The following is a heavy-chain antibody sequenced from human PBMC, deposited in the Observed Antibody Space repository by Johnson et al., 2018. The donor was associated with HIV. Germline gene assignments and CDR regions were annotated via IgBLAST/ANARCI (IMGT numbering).Heavy chain of an antibody. CDR1: GFTFDDYG. J-gene: IGHJ3*02. CDR2: INWNSGRT. Sequence: VQLVESGGGVVRPGDSLRLSCVASGFTFDDYGMNWVRLVPGKGLEWVAGINWNSGRTGYADSVKGRFTISRDNAKNSLYLQMNSLRAEDTALYYCARSVGYYDSSAYYYVDAFDIWGQGTMVTVSS. CDR3: ARSVGYYDSSAYYYVDAFDI. D-gene: IGHD3-22*01. V-gene: IGHV3-20*04.